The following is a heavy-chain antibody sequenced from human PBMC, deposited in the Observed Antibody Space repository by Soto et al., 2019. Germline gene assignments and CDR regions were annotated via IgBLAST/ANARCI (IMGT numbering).Heavy chain of an antibody. V-gene: IGHV1-46*01. CDR1: GYTFTSYY. Sequence: ASVKVSCKASGYTFTSYYMHWVRQAPGQGLEWMGIINPSGGSTSYAQKFQGRVTMTRDTSTSTVYMELSSLRSEDTAVYYCARREGIEAAVALWYYYGMDAWRPGTTLTVSS. CDR3: ARREGIEAAVALWYYYGMDA. CDR2: INPSGGST. J-gene: IGHJ6*02. D-gene: IGHD6-13*01.